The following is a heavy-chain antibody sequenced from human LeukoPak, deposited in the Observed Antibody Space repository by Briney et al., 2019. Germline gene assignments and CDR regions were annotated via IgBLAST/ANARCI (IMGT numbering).Heavy chain of an antibody. V-gene: IGHV4-39*07. CDR2: IYYSGST. CDR1: GGSISSSSYY. Sequence: SETLSLTCTVSGGSISSSSYYWGWIRQPPGKGLEWIGSIYYSGSTYYNPSLKSRVTISVDTSKNQFSLKLSSVTAADTAVYYCARGSQQLVQDYWGQGTLVTVSS. J-gene: IGHJ4*02. D-gene: IGHD6-13*01. CDR3: ARGSQQLVQDY.